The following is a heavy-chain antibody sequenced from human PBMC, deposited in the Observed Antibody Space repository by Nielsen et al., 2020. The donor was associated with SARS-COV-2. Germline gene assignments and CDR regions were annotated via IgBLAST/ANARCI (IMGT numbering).Heavy chain of an antibody. D-gene: IGHD2-21*01. Sequence: ASVKVSCKASGYSFTSYGIMWVRQAPRQGLEWMGWISVYNGNTYYAQKFQGRVTMTTDTPTTTGYMELRGLTSDDTAVYYCARPIHYGIAAFDIWGQGTLVTVSS. CDR2: ISVYNGNT. CDR1: GYSFTSYG. V-gene: IGHV1-18*01. CDR3: ARPIHYGIAAFDI. J-gene: IGHJ3*02.